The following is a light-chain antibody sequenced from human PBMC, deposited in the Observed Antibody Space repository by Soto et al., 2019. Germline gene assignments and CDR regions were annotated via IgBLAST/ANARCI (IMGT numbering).Light chain of an antibody. Sequence: QSALTQPASVSGSPGQSITISCTGTSSDVGGYNSVCWYQQHPGKVPKLLIYEVSNRPSGVSARFSGSKSGNTASLTISGLQAEDDADYYCSSYVRGNTVVFGGGTQLTVL. J-gene: IGLJ3*02. CDR2: EVS. CDR1: SSDVGGYNS. V-gene: IGLV2-14*01. CDR3: SSYVRGNTVV.